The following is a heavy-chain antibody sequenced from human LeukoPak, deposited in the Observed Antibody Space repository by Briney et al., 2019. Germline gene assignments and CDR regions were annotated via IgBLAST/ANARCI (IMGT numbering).Heavy chain of an antibody. V-gene: IGHV4-59*01. CDR1: GGPISSSF. CDR3: ARSGTTMVTNAY. Sequence: SETLSLTCTVSGGPISSSFWSWIRQAPGKGLEWIGYIYSGGSTNYNPSLRGRVTISLDTSKNQFSLKLTSVTAADTAMYYCARSGTTMVTNAYWGQGALVTVSS. CDR2: IYSGGST. J-gene: IGHJ4*02. D-gene: IGHD5-18*01.